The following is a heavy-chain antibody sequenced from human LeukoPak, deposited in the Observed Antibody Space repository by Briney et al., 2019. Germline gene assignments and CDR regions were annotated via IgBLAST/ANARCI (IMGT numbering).Heavy chain of an antibody. CDR3: ARKAGGPTVTTFIWFDP. V-gene: IGHV1-2*02. CDR2: INPNSGGT. CDR1: GYTFTGYY. J-gene: IGHJ5*02. Sequence: GASVKVSCKASGYTFTGYYMHWVRQAPGQGLEWMGWINPNSGGTNYAQKFQGRVTMTRDTSISTAYMELSRLRFDDTAVYYCARKAGGPTVTTFIWFDPWGQGTLVTVSS. D-gene: IGHD4-17*01.